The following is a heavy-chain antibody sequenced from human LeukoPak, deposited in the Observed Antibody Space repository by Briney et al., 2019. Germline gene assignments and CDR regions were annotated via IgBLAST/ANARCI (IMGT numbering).Heavy chain of an antibody. CDR3: AKALRAAPGTTPGDY. J-gene: IGHJ4*02. Sequence: GGSLRLSCAACGFTFSNYAMTWVRQAPGEGLKWVSSIRGNGGNTYYADSVEGRFTNSRDNSKNTLYLQMNSLRVEDTAIYYCAKALRAAPGTTPGDYWGQGTLVTVSS. CDR2: IRGNGGNT. CDR1: GFTFSNYA. D-gene: IGHD6-13*01. V-gene: IGHV3-23*01.